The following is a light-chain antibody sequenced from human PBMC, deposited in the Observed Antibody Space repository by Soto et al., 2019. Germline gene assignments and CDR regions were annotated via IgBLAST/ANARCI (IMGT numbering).Light chain of an antibody. J-gene: IGKJ4*01. CDR3: MQLLLQRIT. CDR2: LGS. Sequence: DIVMTQSPLSLPVTPGEPASISCRSSQSLLHSNGYNYVDWYLQKPGQPPQLLIFLGSSRASGVPDRFNGSGSGTDFTLRITTVEAEDFGVYDCMQLLLQRITFGGGTKLEIK. CDR1: QSLLHSNGYNY. V-gene: IGKV2-28*01.